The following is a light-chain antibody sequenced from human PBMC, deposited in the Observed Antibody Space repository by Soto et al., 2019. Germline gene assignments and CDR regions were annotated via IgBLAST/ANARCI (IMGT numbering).Light chain of an antibody. J-gene: IGKJ4*01. V-gene: IGKV3-15*01. CDR2: GAS. CDR3: QQYNKWPLT. Sequence: EIVMTQSPATLSVSPGERATLSCRASQSVSSNLAWYQQKPGQAPRLLIYGASTRATGIPARFSGSGSGTDFTLTIISLQSEDYYCQQYNKWPLTFGGGTKVEIK. CDR1: QSVSSN.